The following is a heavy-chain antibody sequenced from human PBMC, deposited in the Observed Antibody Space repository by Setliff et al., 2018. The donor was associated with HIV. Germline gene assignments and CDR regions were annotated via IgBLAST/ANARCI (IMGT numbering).Heavy chain of an antibody. CDR3: ARAGSYGWDY. CDR2: IYYSGST. Sequence: PSETLSLTCTVSGGSISSFYWTWIRQPPGKGLEWIGHIYYSGSTNYNPSLKSRLTISVDTSKNQVSLKLSSVTAADTAVYYCARAGSYGWDYWGQGTLVTVSS. CDR1: GGSISSFY. J-gene: IGHJ4*02. V-gene: IGHV4-59*01. D-gene: IGHD5-18*01.